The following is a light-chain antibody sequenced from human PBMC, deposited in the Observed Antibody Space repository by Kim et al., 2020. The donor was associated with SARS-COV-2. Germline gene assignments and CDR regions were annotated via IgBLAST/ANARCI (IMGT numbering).Light chain of an antibody. CDR1: KLGDKY. J-gene: IGLJ2*01. V-gene: IGLV3-1*01. CDR3: QAWDSSSVV. CDR2: QDS. Sequence: SYELTQPPSVSVSPGQTASITCSGGKLGDKYACWYQQKPGQSPVLVIYQDSKRPSGIPERFSGSNSGNKATLTISGTQAMDEADYYCQAWDSSSVVFGGG.